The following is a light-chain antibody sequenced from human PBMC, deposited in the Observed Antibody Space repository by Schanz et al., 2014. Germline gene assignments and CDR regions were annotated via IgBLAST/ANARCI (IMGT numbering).Light chain of an antibody. V-gene: IGKV3-20*01. CDR3: QQYTNWPT. CDR2: GAS. Sequence: EIVLTQSPGTLSLSPGERATLSCRASQSVSSGYLAWYQQKPGQAPRLLIYGASRRAAGIPDRFSGSGSGTDFSLTISSLQSEDFAVYYCQQYTNWPTFGGGTKVEI. J-gene: IGKJ4*01. CDR1: QSVSSGY.